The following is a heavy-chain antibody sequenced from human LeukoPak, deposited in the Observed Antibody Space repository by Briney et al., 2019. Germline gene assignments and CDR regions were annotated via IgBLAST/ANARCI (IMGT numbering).Heavy chain of an antibody. J-gene: IGHJ4*02. CDR3: ARERAGTTLFDY. CDR1: GGSISSYY. V-gene: IGHV4-59*01. CDR2: IYYSGST. Sequence: SETLSLTCTVSGGSISSYYWSWIRQPPGKGLEWIGYIYYSGSTNYNPSPKSRVTISVDTSKNQFSLKLSSVTAADTAVYYCARERAGTTLFDYWGQGTLVTVSS. D-gene: IGHD6-13*01.